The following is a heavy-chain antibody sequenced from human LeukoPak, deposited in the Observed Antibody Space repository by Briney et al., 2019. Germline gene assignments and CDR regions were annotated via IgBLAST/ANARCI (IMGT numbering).Heavy chain of an antibody. D-gene: IGHD3-10*01. CDR2: ISYDGSNK. Sequence: LTGRSLRLSCAASGFTFSSYGMHWVRQAPGKGLEWVAVISYDGSNKYYADSVNGRFTISRDNSKNTLYLQMNSLRAEDTAVYYCAKGSRGFDYWGQGTLVTVSS. J-gene: IGHJ4*02. V-gene: IGHV3-30*18. CDR3: AKGSRGFDY. CDR1: GFTFSSYG.